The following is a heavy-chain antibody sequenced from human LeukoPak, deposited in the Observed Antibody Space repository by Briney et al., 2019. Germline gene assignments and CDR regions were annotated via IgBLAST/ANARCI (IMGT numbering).Heavy chain of an antibody. CDR3: AKVNTVTTYYYYYGMDV. CDR1: GFTFSSYG. Sequence: GGSLRLSCAASGFTFSSYGMHWVRQAPGKGLEWVAVISYDGSNKYYADSVKGRFTISRDNSKNTLYLQMNSLRAEDTVVYYCAKVNTVTTYYYYYGMDVWGKGTTVTVSS. V-gene: IGHV3-30*18. CDR2: ISYDGSNK. J-gene: IGHJ6*04. D-gene: IGHD4-17*01.